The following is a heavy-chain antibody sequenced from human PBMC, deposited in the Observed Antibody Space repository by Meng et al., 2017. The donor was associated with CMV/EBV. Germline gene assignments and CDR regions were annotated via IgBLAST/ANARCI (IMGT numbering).Heavy chain of an antibody. V-gene: IGHV2-26*01. CDR3: ARFVEYSTPKFDY. CDR2: IFSNDEK. D-gene: IGHD2/OR15-2a*01. J-gene: IGHJ4*02. Sequence: SGPTLVKPTETLTLTCTVSGFPLSNGRMGVSWIRQPPGKALEWLAHIFSNDEKSYSTSLQRRLTISKDTSKSQVVLTMTNMDPVDTATYYCARFVEYSTPKFDYWGQGTLVTVSS. CDR1: GFPLSNGRMG.